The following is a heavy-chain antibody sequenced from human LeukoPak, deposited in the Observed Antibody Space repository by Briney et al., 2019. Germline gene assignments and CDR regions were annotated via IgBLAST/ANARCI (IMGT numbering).Heavy chain of an antibody. J-gene: IGHJ4*02. V-gene: IGHV3-11*01. CDR1: GGSFSGYY. CDR3: ARWDDWLPDY. Sequence: LSLTCAVYGGSFSGYYMSWIRQAPGKGLEWVSYISSSGSTIYYADSVEGRFTISRDNAKNSLYLQMNSLRAEDTAVYYCARWDDWLPDYWGQGTLVTVSS. D-gene: IGHD3-9*01. CDR2: ISSSGSTI.